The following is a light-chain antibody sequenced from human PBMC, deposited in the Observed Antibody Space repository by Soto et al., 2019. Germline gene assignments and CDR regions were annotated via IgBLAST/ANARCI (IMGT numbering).Light chain of an antibody. Sequence: QSVLTQPASVSGSLGQSITISCTGTSSDVGGYNYVSWYQQYPGKAPKLMISGVSNRPSGVSNRFSGSKSGNTASLTISGLQAEDEADYYCSSYTSSSTYVFGTGTKLTVL. V-gene: IGLV2-14*01. J-gene: IGLJ1*01. CDR3: SSYTSSSTYV. CDR1: SSDVGGYNY. CDR2: GVS.